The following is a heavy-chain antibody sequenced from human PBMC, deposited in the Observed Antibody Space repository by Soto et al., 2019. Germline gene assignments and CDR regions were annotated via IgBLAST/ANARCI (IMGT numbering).Heavy chain of an antibody. CDR1: GGSFSGYY. J-gene: IGHJ4*02. D-gene: IGHD6-19*01. V-gene: IGHV4-34*01. CDR2: INHSGST. Sequence: SETLSLTCAVYGGSFSGYYWSWIRQPPGKGLEWIGEINHSGSTNYNPSLKSRVTISVDTSKNQFSLKLSSVTAADTAVYYCARGWLRIDYWGQGTLVTVSS. CDR3: ARGWLRIDY.